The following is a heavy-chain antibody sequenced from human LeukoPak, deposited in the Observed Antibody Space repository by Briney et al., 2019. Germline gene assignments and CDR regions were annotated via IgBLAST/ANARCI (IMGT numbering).Heavy chain of an antibody. CDR3: ARGLLRDGYTYSYSFDY. J-gene: IGHJ4*02. CDR2: VYMGGTT. CDR1: GFTVSTNY. D-gene: IGHD5-18*01. V-gene: IGHV3-66*01. Sequence: GGSLRLSCAASGFTVSTNYMNWVRQAPGKGLEWVSVVYMGGTTYYADPVKGRFTISRDITKNTIYLQMNNLRAEDTAVYYCARGLLRDGYTYSYSFDYWGQGTLVTVSS.